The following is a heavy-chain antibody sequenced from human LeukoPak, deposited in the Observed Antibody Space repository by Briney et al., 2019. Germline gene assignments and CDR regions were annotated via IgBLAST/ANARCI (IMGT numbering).Heavy chain of an antibody. CDR3: AGDMAWFDP. Sequence: GGSLRLSCAASGFTFSTYAMHWVRQAPGKGLEWVAVISYDGRNKDYADSVKGRFTISRDNSENTLYLQMNSLITGDTAVYYCAGDMAWFDPWGQGTLVTVSS. CDR2: ISYDGRNK. CDR1: GFTFSTYA. J-gene: IGHJ5*02. D-gene: IGHD3-10*01. V-gene: IGHV3-30*04.